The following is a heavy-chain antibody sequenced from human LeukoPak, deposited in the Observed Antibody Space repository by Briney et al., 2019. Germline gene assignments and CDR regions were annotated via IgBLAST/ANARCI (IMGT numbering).Heavy chain of an antibody. D-gene: IGHD3-22*01. J-gene: IGHJ4*02. CDR2: IYTSGST. V-gene: IGHV4-61*02. Sequence: SETLSLTCTVSGGSISSGSYYWSWIRQPAGKGLEWIGRIYTSGSTNYNPSLKSRVTISVDTSKNQFSLKLSSVTAADTAVYYCARTKVLPDYYDNSGGFDYWGQGTLVTVSS. CDR1: GGSISSGSYY. CDR3: ARTKVLPDYYDNSGGFDY.